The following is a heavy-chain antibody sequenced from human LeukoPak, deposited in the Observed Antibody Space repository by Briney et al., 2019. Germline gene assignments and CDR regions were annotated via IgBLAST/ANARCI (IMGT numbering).Heavy chain of an antibody. D-gene: IGHD6-19*01. CDR1: GFTFSSYW. V-gene: IGHV3-7*03. CDR2: IKQDGSEK. Sequence: PGGSLRLSCAASGFTFSSYWMSWVRQAPGKGLEWVANIKQDGSEKYYVDSVKGRFTISRDNAKNSLYLQMNSLRAEDTALYYCAKDARAVAGLFDYWGQGTLVTVSS. CDR3: AKDARAVAGLFDY. J-gene: IGHJ4*02.